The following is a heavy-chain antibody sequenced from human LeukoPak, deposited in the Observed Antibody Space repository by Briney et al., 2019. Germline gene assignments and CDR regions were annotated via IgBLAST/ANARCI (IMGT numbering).Heavy chain of an antibody. CDR2: IIPIFGTA. CDR3: NVVVAATVLDY. J-gene: IGHJ4*02. V-gene: IGHV1-69*13. CDR1: GGTFSSYA. Sequence: ASVKLSCKASGGTFSSYAISWVRQAPGQGLEWMGGIIPIFGTANYAQKFKGRVTITADESTSTAYMELSSLRSEDTAVYYCNVVVAATVLDYWGQGTLVTVSS. D-gene: IGHD2-15*01.